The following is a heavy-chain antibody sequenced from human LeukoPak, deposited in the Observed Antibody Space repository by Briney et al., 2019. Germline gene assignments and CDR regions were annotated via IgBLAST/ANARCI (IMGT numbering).Heavy chain of an antibody. Sequence: QTGGSLRLSCAASGFTFSSYAMSWVRQAPGKGLEWVSAISGSGDTTYYADSVRGRFTISRDNSKNTVYLQMNRLRAEDTAVYYCAKGDKLGIGGFAYWGQGNLVTVSS. V-gene: IGHV3-23*01. J-gene: IGHJ4*01. CDR2: ISGSGDTT. D-gene: IGHD7-27*01. CDR3: AKGDKLGIGGFAY. CDR1: GFTFSSYA.